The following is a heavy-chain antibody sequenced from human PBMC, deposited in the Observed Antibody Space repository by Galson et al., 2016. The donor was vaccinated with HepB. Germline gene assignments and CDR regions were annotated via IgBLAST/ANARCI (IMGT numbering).Heavy chain of an antibody. J-gene: IGHJ4*02. Sequence: SLRLSCAASGFIFGDYAMSWVRQSPEKGLEWVSGLTWNGGIIGYADSVKGRFTISRDNARNFLFLQMNNLRSEDTALYYCAKGIGSGWSDYWGPGTLVSVSS. D-gene: IGHD6-19*01. CDR2: LTWNGGII. V-gene: IGHV3-9*01. CDR3: AKGIGSGWSDY. CDR1: GFIFGDYA.